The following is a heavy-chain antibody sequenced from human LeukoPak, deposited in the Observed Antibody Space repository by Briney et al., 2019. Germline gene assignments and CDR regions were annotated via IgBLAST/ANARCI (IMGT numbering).Heavy chain of an antibody. CDR1: AYTFISYD. CDR3: ARESPDDILTGFFDY. V-gene: IGHV1-8*01. D-gene: IGHD3-9*01. Sequence: VASVKVSCKASAYTFISYDINWVRQATGQGLEWMGRMNPNNGNTRYAQKFQGRVTMTRNTSISTAYMELSSLRSEDTAVYYCARESPDDILTGFFDYWGQGTLVTVSS. CDR2: MNPNNGNT. J-gene: IGHJ4*02.